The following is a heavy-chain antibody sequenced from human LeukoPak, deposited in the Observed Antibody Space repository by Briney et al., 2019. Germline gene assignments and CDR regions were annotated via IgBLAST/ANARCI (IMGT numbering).Heavy chain of an antibody. Sequence: SETLSLTCTVSGGSISSSSYYWGWIRQPPGGGLEWIGSIYYSGSTYYNPSLKSRVTISVDTSKNQFSLKLSSVTAADTAVYYCANIRTRGAVAVLDWGQGTLVTVSS. CDR3: ANIRTRGAVAVLD. CDR1: GGSISSSSYY. V-gene: IGHV4-39*01. J-gene: IGHJ4*02. D-gene: IGHD6-19*01. CDR2: IYYSGST.